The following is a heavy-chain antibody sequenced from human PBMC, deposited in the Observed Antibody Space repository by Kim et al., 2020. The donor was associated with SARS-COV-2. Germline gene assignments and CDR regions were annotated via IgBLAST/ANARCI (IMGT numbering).Heavy chain of an antibody. CDR2: IYPGDSDT. CDR1: GYSFTSYW. J-gene: IGHJ4*02. D-gene: IGHD5-18*01. V-gene: IGHV5-51*01. Sequence: GESLKISCKGSGYSFTSYWIGWVRQMPGKGLEWMGIIYPGDSDTRYSPSFQGQVTISADKSISTAYLQWSSLKASDTAMYYCARHVDRFYGYKSSHFDYWGQGTLVTVSS. CDR3: ARHVDRFYGYKSSHFDY.